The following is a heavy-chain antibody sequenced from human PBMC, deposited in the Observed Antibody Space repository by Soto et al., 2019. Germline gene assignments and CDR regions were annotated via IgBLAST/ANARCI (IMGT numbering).Heavy chain of an antibody. CDR2: IIPIFGTA. V-gene: IGHV1-69*12. D-gene: IGHD2-2*02. CDR1: GGTFSSYA. J-gene: IGHJ6*02. Sequence: QVQLVQSGAEVKKPGSSVKVSCKASGGTFSSYAISWVRQAPGQGLEWMGGIIPIFGTADYAQKFQGRVTITADESTSTAYMELSSLRSEDTAMYYCATHEIGHCISASCYKGCYYYGMDVWGQGTTVTVSS. CDR3: ATHEIGHCISASCYKGCYYYGMDV.